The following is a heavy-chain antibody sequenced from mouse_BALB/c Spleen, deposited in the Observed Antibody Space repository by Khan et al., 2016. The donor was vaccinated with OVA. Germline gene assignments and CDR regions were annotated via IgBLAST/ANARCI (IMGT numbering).Heavy chain of an antibody. J-gene: IGHJ4*01. D-gene: IGHD1-1*01. CDR2: ISYGGST. CDR1: GYSITSDYA. CDR3: ARKNYYGYAMDY. Sequence: EVQLQESGPGLVKPSQSLSLTCTVTGYSITSDYAWDWIRQFPGNKLEWMGYISYGGSTSYNPSLKSRISITRETSKNQFFLQLNSVTTEDTATYCCARKNYYGYAMDYWGQGTSVTVSS. V-gene: IGHV3-2*02.